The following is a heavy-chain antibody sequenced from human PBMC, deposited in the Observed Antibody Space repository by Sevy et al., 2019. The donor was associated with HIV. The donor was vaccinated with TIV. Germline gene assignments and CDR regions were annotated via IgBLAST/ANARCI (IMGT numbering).Heavy chain of an antibody. D-gene: IGHD6-19*01. Sequence: GGSLRLSCAASGFTFGSYSMNWVRQAPGKGLEWVSSISSSSSYIYYADSVKGRFTISRDNAKNSLYLQMNSLRAEDTAVYYCAREAGYSSGWYYFDYWGQGTLVTVSS. V-gene: IGHV3-21*01. CDR1: GFTFGSYS. CDR2: ISSSSSYI. J-gene: IGHJ4*02. CDR3: AREAGYSSGWYYFDY.